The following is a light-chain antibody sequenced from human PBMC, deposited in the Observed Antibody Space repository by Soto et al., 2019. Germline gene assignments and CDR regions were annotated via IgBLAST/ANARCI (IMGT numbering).Light chain of an antibody. CDR2: LNSDGSH. CDR1: SGHSSDA. Sequence: QLVLTQSPSASASLGASVKLTCTLSSGHSSDAIAWHQQQPEKGPRFLMNLNSDGSHIKGDGIPDRFSGSSSGAERYLTISSLQSEDEADYYCQTWGTGIVIFGGGTKVTVL. CDR3: QTWGTGIVI. V-gene: IGLV4-69*01. J-gene: IGLJ2*01.